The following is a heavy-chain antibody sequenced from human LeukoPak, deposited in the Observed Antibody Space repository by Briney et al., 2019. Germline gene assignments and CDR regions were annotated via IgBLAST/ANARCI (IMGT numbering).Heavy chain of an antibody. Sequence: ALVEVPCQGFGSPFSHHGFSLGRQAPGQGAGGVGGVHPIFGTANYAQKFQGRVTITADESTSTAYMELSSLRSEDTAVYYCARVVLGSGSYYTKGYYYYGMDVWGQGTTVTVSS. CDR3: ARVVLGSGSYYTKGYYYYGMDV. V-gene: IGHV1-69*13. CDR2: VHPIFGTA. D-gene: IGHD1-26*01. CDR1: GSPFSHHG. J-gene: IGHJ6*02.